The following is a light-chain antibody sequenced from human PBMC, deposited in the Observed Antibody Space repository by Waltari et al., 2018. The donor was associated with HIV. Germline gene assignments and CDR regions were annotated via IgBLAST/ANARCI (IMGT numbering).Light chain of an antibody. V-gene: IGKV3-20*01. CDR2: GAS. CDR1: QSVSSSY. Sequence: EIVLTQSPGTLSLSPGERATLPCRASQSVSSSYLAWYQQKPGQAPRLLIYGASSRATGIPDRFSGCGSGTDFTLTISRLEPEDFAVYYCQQYGSSPYTFGQGTKLEIK. CDR3: QQYGSSPYT. J-gene: IGKJ2*01.